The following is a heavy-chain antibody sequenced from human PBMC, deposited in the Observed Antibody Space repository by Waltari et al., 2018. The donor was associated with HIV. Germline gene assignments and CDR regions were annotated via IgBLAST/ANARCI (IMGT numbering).Heavy chain of an antibody. D-gene: IGHD3-22*01. V-gene: IGHV1-2*02. J-gene: IGHJ5*02. CDR3: ARPADSSGYYHEYNWFDP. CDR2: INPNSGGT. CDR1: GYTSTGYY. Sequence: QVQLVQSGAEVKKPGASVKVSCKASGYTSTGYYMTWVRQAPGQGLEWMGWINPNSGGTNYAQKFQGRVTMTRDTSISTAYMELSRLRSDDTAVYYCARPADSSGYYHEYNWFDPWGQGTLVTVSS.